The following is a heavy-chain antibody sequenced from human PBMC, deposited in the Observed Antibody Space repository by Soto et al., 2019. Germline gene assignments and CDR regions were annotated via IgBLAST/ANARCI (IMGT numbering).Heavy chain of an antibody. D-gene: IGHD3-10*01. CDR1: GYTFTSYD. V-gene: IGHV1-8*01. Sequence: QVQLVQSGAEVKKPGASVKVSCKASGYTFTSYDINWVRQATGHGLEWMGWMNPNSGNTGYAQKFQGRVTMTRNTAMNTAYMALSSLRSEDTAVYYCARGINYYDSGDDAFDIGGQGTIVTVSS. CDR3: ARGINYYDSGDDAFDI. CDR2: MNPNSGNT. J-gene: IGHJ3*02.